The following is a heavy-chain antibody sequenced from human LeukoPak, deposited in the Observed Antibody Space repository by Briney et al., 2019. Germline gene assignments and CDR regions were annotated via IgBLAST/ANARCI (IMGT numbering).Heavy chain of an antibody. CDR1: GFTFSSYG. CDR3: AKGAPVYCSSTSCYTTRFDY. J-gene: IGHJ4*02. D-gene: IGHD2-2*02. Sequence: GGSLRLSCAASGFTFSSYGMHWVRQAPGKGLERVAFIRYDGSKKYYADSVKGRFTISRDNSKKTLYMQMNRLRAEDTAVYYCAKGAPVYCSSTSCYTTRFDYWGQGTLVTVSS. CDR2: IRYDGSKK. V-gene: IGHV3-30*02.